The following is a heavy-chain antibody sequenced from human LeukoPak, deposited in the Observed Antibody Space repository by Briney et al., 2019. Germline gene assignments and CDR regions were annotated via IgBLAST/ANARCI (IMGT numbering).Heavy chain of an antibody. CDR1: GFTFSSYS. V-gene: IGHV3-21*01. J-gene: IGHJ6*04. D-gene: IGHD3-10*02. CDR2: ISSDSTYI. CDR3: AELGITMIGGV. Sequence: GGSLRLSCAASGFTFSSYSMNCVRQAPGKGLEWVSSISSDSTYIYYADSVKGRFTISRDNAKNSLYLQMNSLRAEDTAVYYCAELGITMIGGVWGKGTTVTISS.